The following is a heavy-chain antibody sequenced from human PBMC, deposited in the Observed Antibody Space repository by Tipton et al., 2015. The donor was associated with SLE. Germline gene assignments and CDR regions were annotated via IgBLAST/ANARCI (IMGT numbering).Heavy chain of an antibody. CDR3: IRQVRYSYGSLDY. CDR1: GFTFSGSG. Sequence: GSLRLSCAASGFTFSGSGMHWVRQASGKGLEWVGRIRSKANSYATAYAGSVKGRLTISRDDSKNTAYLQMNSLKTEDTAVYYCIRQVRYSYGSLDYWGQGPLVTVAS. CDR2: IRSKANSYAT. V-gene: IGHV3-73*01. J-gene: IGHJ4*02. D-gene: IGHD5-18*01.